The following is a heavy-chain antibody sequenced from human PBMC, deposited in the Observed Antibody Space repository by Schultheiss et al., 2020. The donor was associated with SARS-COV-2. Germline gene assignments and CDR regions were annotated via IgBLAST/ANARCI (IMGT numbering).Heavy chain of an antibody. CDR2: ISYDGSNK. Sequence: GGSLRLSCAASGFTFSSYGMHWVRQAPGKGLEWVAVISYDGSNKYYADSVKGRFTISRDNSKNTLYLQMNSLRAEDTAVYYCARESPPRKQWPPEGDQRDHAFDIWGQGTMVTVSS. CDR1: GFTFSSYG. V-gene: IGHV3-30*19. CDR3: ARESPPRKQWPPEGDQRDHAFDI. J-gene: IGHJ3*02. D-gene: IGHD6-19*01.